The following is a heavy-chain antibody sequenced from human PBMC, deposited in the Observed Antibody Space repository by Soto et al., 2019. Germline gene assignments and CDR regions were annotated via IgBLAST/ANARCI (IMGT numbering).Heavy chain of an antibody. D-gene: IGHD2-2*03. Sequence: SGKGCCKASGGPFSSYAISLVRQAPGQGLEWMGGIIPIFGTANYAQKFQGRVTITADKSTSTAYMELSSLRSEDTAVYYCARAGWIFVRSSIFDYWGQGTMVTVSS. V-gene: IGHV1-69*06. CDR1: GGPFSSYA. CDR2: IIPIFGTA. CDR3: ARAGWIFVRSSIFDY. J-gene: IGHJ4*02.